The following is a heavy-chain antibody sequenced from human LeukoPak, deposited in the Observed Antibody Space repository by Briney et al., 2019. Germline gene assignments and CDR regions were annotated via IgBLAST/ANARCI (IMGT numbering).Heavy chain of an antibody. D-gene: IGHD2-2*02. J-gene: IGHJ3*02. CDR2: IYTSGTT. CDR1: GGSISSYY. CDR3: AIYPWGVAAFDI. V-gene: IGHV4-4*07. Sequence: SETLSLTCTVPGGSISSYYWSWIRQPAGKGLEWIGHIYTSGTTNYNPSLKSRVTMSVDTSKNPFSLKLRSVTAADTAVCFSAIYPWGVAAFDIWGQGTMVTVSS.